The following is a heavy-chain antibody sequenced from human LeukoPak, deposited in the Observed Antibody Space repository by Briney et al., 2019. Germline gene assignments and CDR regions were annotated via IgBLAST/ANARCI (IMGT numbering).Heavy chain of an antibody. CDR1: GGSISSDSDTYY. Sequence: SETLSLTCTDSGGSISSDSDTYYWGWIRQPPGKGLELIGTVYYSGSAYYNPSLKSRVTISVDPSKNQFSLRLTSVTAADTAVYYCARVGRDAKTIQTFDSWGQGALVTVSS. V-gene: IGHV4-39*01. CDR3: ARVGRDAKTIQTFDS. CDR2: VYYSGSA. J-gene: IGHJ4*02. D-gene: IGHD2-2*02.